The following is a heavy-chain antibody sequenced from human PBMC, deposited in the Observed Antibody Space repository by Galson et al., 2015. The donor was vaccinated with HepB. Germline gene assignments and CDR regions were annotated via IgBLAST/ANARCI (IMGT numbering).Heavy chain of an antibody. Sequence: QSGAEVKKPGESLKISCTGSGYSFTSYWIGWVRQMPGKGLEGMGIIYPGDPDTRYSPSFQGQVTISADKSISTAYLQWSSLKAADTAMYYCARLENPYYYGSGAPYYFDYWGQGTLVTVSS. CDR1: GYSFTSYW. V-gene: IGHV5-51*01. CDR2: IYPGDPDT. J-gene: IGHJ4*02. CDR3: ARLENPYYYGSGAPYYFDY. D-gene: IGHD3-10*01.